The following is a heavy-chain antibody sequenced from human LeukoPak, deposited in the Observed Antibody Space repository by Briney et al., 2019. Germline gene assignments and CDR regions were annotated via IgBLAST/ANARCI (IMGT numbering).Heavy chain of an antibody. J-gene: IGHJ4*02. D-gene: IGHD5-12*01. CDR3: ARAYSRESGYDFVFEN. CDR2: IRYDGSTK. V-gene: IGHV3-33*07. Sequence: GSLRLSCAASGFTFSRYWMSWVRQAPGKGLEGVAVIRYDGSTKYYADTVKGRFTISRDNSKNTVYLEMNSLRAEDTAVYYCARAYSRESGYDFVFENWGQGTLVSVSS. CDR1: GFTFSRYW.